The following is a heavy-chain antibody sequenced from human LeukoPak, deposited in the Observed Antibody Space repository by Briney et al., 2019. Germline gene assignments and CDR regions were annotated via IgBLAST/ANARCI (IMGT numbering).Heavy chain of an antibody. Sequence: GRSLRLSCAASGFTFDDYAMHWVRQAPGKGLDWVSGIRWNSGTIGYADSVKGRFTISRDNAKNSLYLQMNSLRAEDMALYYCAKDIRSYYDSSAIDYWGQGTLVTVSS. CDR1: GFTFDDYA. J-gene: IGHJ4*02. CDR2: IRWNSGTI. V-gene: IGHV3-9*03. CDR3: AKDIRSYYDSSAIDY. D-gene: IGHD3-22*01.